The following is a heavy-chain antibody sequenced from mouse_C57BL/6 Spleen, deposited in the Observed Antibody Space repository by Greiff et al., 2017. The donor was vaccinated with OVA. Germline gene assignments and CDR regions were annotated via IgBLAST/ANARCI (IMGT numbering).Heavy chain of an antibody. CDR1: GFTFSDYG. D-gene: IGHD1-1*01. CDR2: ISSGSSTL. Sequence: EVMLVESGGGLVKPGGSLKLSCAASGFTFSDYGMHWVRPAPGKGLEWVAYISSGSSTLYYADTVKGRFTIPRDKAKNTLFLQMTSLRSEDTAMYYCARDPFITTVVAPRVWGTGTTVTVSS. V-gene: IGHV5-17*01. J-gene: IGHJ1*03. CDR3: ARDPFITTVVAPRV.